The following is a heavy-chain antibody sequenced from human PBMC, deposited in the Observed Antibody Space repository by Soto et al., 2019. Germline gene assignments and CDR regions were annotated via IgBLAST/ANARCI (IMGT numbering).Heavy chain of an antibody. V-gene: IGHV1-2*04. CDR1: GYTFTGYY. CDR3: ARDHYCSGGSCYSYGMDV. CDR2: INPNSGGT. D-gene: IGHD2-15*01. J-gene: IGHJ6*02. Sequence: ASVKVSCKASGYTFTGYYMHWVRQAPGQGLEWMGWINPNSGGTNYAQKFQGWVTMTRDTSISTAYMELSRLRSDDTAMYYCARDHYCSGGSCYSYGMDVWGQGTTVTVSS.